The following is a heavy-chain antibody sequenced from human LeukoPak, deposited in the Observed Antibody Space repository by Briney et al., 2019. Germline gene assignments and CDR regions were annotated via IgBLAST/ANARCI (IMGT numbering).Heavy chain of an antibody. CDR2: ISGSGGST. CDR1: GFTFSCYA. Sequence: GGSLRLSCAASGFTFSCYAMSSVCQAPGKGLEWVSAISGSGGSTYYADSVKGRFTISRDNSKKTLYLQMNSLRADDRAVYYCAKEARDVLLWFGELLVWGQGTLVTVSS. CDR3: AKEARDVLLWFGELLV. J-gene: IGHJ4*02. V-gene: IGHV3-23*01. D-gene: IGHD3-10*01.